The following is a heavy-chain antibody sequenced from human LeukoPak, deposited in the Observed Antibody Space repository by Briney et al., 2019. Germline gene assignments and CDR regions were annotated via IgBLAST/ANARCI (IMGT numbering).Heavy chain of an antibody. CDR1: GDSVNDYY. CDR2: IYYSGST. V-gene: IGHV4-59*02. D-gene: IGHD3-10*01. CDR3: ARGGARGSSAFDV. J-gene: IGHJ3*01. Sequence: SETLSLTCTVSGDSVNDYYWNWIRQPPGKGLEWIGYIYYSGSTDYNPSLKSRVTVSVDTSKNQFSLKLNSVTAADTAVYYCARGGARGSSAFDVWGQGTMVIVPA.